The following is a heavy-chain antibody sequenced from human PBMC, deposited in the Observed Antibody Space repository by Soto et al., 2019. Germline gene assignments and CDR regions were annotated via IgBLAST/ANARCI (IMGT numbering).Heavy chain of an antibody. CDR2: LYETGTS. V-gene: IGHV4-61*01. CDR3: AREESAHDLPFDP. Sequence: SETLSLTCTVSGGSISSGYYYWRWLRQPPGKGLGEVGSLYETGTSNYNPSLKSRAPISIDASKNQLALQLNSVTAAHTAVYYCAREESAHDLPFDPWGQG. J-gene: IGHJ5*02. D-gene: IGHD1-1*01. CDR1: GGSISSGYYY.